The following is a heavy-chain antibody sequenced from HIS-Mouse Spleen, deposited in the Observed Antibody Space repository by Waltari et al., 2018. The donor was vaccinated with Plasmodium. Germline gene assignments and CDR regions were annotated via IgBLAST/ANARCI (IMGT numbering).Heavy chain of an antibody. J-gene: IGHJ3*02. CDR1: GFTFSSYD. CDR3: ARGRWNHAVDI. V-gene: IGHV3-13*01. Sequence: EVQLVESGGGLVQPGGSLRLSCAASGFTFSSYDMHWVRQATGKGLEGVSAIGTAGDTYYPGSVKGRFTISRENAKNSLYLQMNSLRAGDTAVYYCARGRWNHAVDIWGQGTMVTVSS. CDR2: IGTAGDT. D-gene: IGHD1-1*01.